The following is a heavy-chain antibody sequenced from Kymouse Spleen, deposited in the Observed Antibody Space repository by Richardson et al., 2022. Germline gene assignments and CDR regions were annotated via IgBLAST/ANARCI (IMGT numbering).Heavy chain of an antibody. J-gene: IGHJ4*02. CDR3: ARALAVAGTLFDY. D-gene: IGHD6-19*01. V-gene: IGHV3-33*01. CDR1: GFTFSSYG. Sequence: QVQLVESGGGVVQPGRSLRLSCAASGFTFSSYGMHWVRQAPGKGLEWVAVIWYDGSNKYYADSVKGRFTISRDNSKNTLYLQMNSLRAEDTAVYYCARALAVAGTLFDYWGQGTLVTVSS. CDR2: IWYDGSNK.